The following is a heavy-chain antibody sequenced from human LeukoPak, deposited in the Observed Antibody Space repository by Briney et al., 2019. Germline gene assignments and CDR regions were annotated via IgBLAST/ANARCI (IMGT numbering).Heavy chain of an antibody. J-gene: IGHJ4*02. CDR2: ISAYNGNT. Sequence: GESLKISCKGSGYTFTSYGISWVRQAPGQGLEWMGWISAYNGNTNYAQKLQGRVTMTTDTSTSTAYMELRSLRSDDTAVYYCARLYVDTAMAFDYWGQGTLITVSS. D-gene: IGHD5-18*01. CDR1: GYTFTSYG. V-gene: IGHV1-18*01. CDR3: ARLYVDTAMAFDY.